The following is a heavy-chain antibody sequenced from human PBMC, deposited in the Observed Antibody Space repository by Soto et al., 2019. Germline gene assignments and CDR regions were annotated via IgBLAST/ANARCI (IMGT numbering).Heavy chain of an antibody. Sequence: QVQLQESGPGLVKPSETLSLTCTVSGGSVSSGSYYWSWIRQPPGKGLEWIGYIYYSGSTNYNPSLKSRVTIAVDTSKNQCSLKLSSVTAADTAVYYCARVLRDTAMVTFHYWGQGTLVTVSS. CDR3: ARVLRDTAMVTFHY. D-gene: IGHD5-18*01. V-gene: IGHV4-61*01. CDR2: IYYSGST. J-gene: IGHJ4*02. CDR1: GGSVSSGSYY.